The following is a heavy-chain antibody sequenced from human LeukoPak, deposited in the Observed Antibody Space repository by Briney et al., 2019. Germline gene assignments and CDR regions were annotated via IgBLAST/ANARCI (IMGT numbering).Heavy chain of an antibody. Sequence: SETLSLTCTVSGGSISSYYWSWIRQPPGKGLEWIGYIYYSGSTNYNPSLKSRVTLSVDTSKNQFSLKLSSVTAADTAVYYCARVPPYYDILTGYSPYGMDVWGKGTTVTVSS. J-gene: IGHJ6*04. CDR3: ARVPPYYDILTGYSPYGMDV. CDR2: IYYSGST. CDR1: GGSISSYY. D-gene: IGHD3-9*01. V-gene: IGHV4-59*01.